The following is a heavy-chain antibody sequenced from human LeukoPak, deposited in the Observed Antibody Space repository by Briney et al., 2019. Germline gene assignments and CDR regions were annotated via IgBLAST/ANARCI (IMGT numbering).Heavy chain of an antibody. D-gene: IGHD5-24*01. Sequence: SETLSLTCAVYGGSFSGYYWTWIRQPPGKGLEWIGEINDSGSTNYNPSLKSRLIISVDTSKNQFSLKFTSVTAADTAVYYCARGRRWWGQGSLVTVSS. J-gene: IGHJ4*02. CDR1: GGSFSGYY. CDR2: INDSGST. V-gene: IGHV4-34*01. CDR3: ARGRRW.